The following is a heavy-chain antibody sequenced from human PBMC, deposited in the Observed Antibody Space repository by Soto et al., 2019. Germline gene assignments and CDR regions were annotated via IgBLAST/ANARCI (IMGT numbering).Heavy chain of an antibody. D-gene: IGHD2-21*02. CDR3: AGEPCGGDCYPYYYYYGMDV. CDR1: GGTFSSYA. J-gene: IGHJ6*02. CDR2: IIPIFGTA. Sequence: ASVKVSCKASGGTFSSYAISWVRQAHGQGLEWMGGIIPIFGTANYAQKFQGRATITADESTSTAYMELSSLRSEDTAVYYCAGEPCGGDCYPYYYYYGMDVWGQGTTVTVSS. V-gene: IGHV1-69*13.